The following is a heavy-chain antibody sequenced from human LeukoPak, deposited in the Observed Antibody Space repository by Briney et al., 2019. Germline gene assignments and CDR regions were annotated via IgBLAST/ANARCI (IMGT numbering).Heavy chain of an antibody. D-gene: IGHD6-13*01. Sequence: PSGTLSLTCTVSGGSISSYYWSWIRQPPGKGLEWIGYIYYSGSTNYNPSLKSRVTISVDTSKNQFSLKLSSVTAADTAVYYCAREAAIAGDEDAFDIWGQGTMVTVSS. CDR1: GGSISSYY. J-gene: IGHJ3*02. V-gene: IGHV4-59*01. CDR2: IYYSGST. CDR3: AREAAIAGDEDAFDI.